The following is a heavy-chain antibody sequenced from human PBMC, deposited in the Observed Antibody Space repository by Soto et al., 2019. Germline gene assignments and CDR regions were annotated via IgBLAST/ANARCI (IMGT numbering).Heavy chain of an antibody. V-gene: IGHV1-69*02. CDR1: GGTFSSYT. CDR2: IIPILGIA. D-gene: IGHD5-12*01. J-gene: IGHJ6*03. Sequence: SVKVSCKASGGTFSSYTISWVRQAPGQGLEWMGRIIPILGIANYAQKFQGRVTITADKSTSTAYMELSSLRSEDTAVYYCTGSAATNYYYYYYMDVWGKGTTVTVSS. CDR3: TGSAATNYYYYYYMDV.